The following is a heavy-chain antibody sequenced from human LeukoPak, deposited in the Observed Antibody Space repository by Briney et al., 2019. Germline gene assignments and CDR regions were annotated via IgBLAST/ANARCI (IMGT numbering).Heavy chain of an antibody. CDR1: GGSISSYY. J-gene: IGHJ4*02. V-gene: IGHV4-59*12. D-gene: IGHD3-22*01. CDR2: ISDIGSI. Sequence: SETLSLTCTVSGGSISSYYWSWIRQPPGKGLEWIAYISDIGSINYNPSLKSRVTISLDTSKNQFSLKLSSVTAADTAVYYCARGPRLVYYYDSSGYYSRSLFDYWGQGTLVTVSS. CDR3: ARGPRLVYYYDSSGYYSRSLFDY.